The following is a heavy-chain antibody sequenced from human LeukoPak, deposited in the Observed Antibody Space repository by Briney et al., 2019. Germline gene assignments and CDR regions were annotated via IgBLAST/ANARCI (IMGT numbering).Heavy chain of an antibody. CDR1: GFSFRSYW. V-gene: IGHV3-48*01. J-gene: IGHJ4*02. CDR2: ISSSSSTI. Sequence: GGSLRLSCAASGFSFRSYWMSWVRQAPGKGLEWVSYISSSSSTIYYADSVKGRFTISRDNAKNSLYLQMNSLRAEDTAVYYCARSDGWVDYWGQGTLVTVSS. CDR3: ARSDGWVDY. D-gene: IGHD5-24*01.